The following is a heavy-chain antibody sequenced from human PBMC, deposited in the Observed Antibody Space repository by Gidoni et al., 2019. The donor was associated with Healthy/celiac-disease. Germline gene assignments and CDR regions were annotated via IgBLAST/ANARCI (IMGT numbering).Heavy chain of an antibody. CDR3: ARAGFWSGYYPEGVGAFDI. CDR1: GFTFSSYS. J-gene: IGHJ3*02. V-gene: IGHV3-21*01. Sequence: EVQLVESGGGLVKPGGSLRLSCAASGFTFSSYSMNWVRQAPGKGLEWVSSISSSSSYIYYADSVKGRFTISRDNAKNSLYLQMNSLRAEDTAVYYCARAGFWSGYYPEGVGAFDIWGQGTMVTVSS. D-gene: IGHD3-3*01. CDR2: ISSSSSYI.